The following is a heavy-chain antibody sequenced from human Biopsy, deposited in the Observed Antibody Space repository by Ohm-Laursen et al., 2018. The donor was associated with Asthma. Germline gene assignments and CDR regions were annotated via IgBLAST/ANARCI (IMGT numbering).Heavy chain of an antibody. J-gene: IGHJ6*02. CDR1: GGTFGNYA. Sequence: SSVKVSCKASGGTFGNYAISWVRQAPGLGLEWMGGISPVFGSTNIAQKFQGRVTISADIFTKTAYLEVSSLRSDDTAVYYCASPSSSREILYYYYNMDIWGQGATVTV. CDR3: ASPSSSREILYYYYNMDI. V-gene: IGHV1-69*06. CDR2: ISPVFGST. D-gene: IGHD6-13*01.